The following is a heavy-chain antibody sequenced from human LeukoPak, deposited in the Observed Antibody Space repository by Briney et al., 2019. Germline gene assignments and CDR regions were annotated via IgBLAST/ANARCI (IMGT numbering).Heavy chain of an antibody. Sequence: ASETLSLTCTVSGGSISSSSYYWGWIRQPPGKGLEWIGSIYYSGSTYYNPSLKSRVTISVDTSKKQFSLKLTSVTAADAAVYFCARVVRIAVGFDPWGQGTLVTVCS. CDR3: ARVVRIAVGFDP. CDR2: IYYSGST. V-gene: IGHV4-39*07. J-gene: IGHJ5*02. D-gene: IGHD6-19*01. CDR1: GGSISSSSYY.